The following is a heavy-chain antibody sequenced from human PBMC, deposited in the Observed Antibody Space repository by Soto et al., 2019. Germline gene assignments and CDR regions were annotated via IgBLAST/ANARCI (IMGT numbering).Heavy chain of an antibody. J-gene: IGHJ4*02. CDR3: ARDRGVERFDY. D-gene: IGHD1-1*01. V-gene: IGHV3-7*01. CDR2: IKQDGSAK. CDR1: GFTFRNYW. Sequence: EVQLVESGGDLVQPGGSLRLSCATSGFTFRNYWMSWVRQAPGKGLEWVANIKQDGSAKYYVDSVKGRFTISRDNAKSSLYLQVNSLSAEDTAVYYCARDRGVERFDYWGQGTLVTVSS.